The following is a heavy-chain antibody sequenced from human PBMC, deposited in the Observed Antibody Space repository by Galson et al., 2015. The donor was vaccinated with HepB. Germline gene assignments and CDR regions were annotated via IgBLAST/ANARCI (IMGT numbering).Heavy chain of an antibody. CDR3: ARETNSGSYYGFDY. J-gene: IGHJ4*02. CDR2: ISSSSSTI. V-gene: IGHV3-48*02. CDR1: GFTFSSYS. Sequence: SLRLSCAASGFTFSSYSMNWVRQAPGKGLEWVSYISSSSSTIYYADSVKGRFTISSDNAKNSLYLQMNSLRDEDTAVYYCARETNSGSYYGFDYWGQGTLVTVSS. D-gene: IGHD3-10*01.